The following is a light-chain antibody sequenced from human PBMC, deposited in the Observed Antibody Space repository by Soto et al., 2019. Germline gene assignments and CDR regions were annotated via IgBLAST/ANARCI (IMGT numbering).Light chain of an antibody. CDR2: NVN. Sequence: QSVLTQPASVSGSPGQSITISCTGTSSDVGGYNYVSWYQQYPGKAPKLMIYNVNNRPSGVSNRFSGSKSGNTASLTISGLQAEDEADYYCSSYTTSSTRVFGGGTKLTVL. CDR3: SSYTTSSTRV. V-gene: IGLV2-14*01. J-gene: IGLJ2*01. CDR1: SSDVGGYNY.